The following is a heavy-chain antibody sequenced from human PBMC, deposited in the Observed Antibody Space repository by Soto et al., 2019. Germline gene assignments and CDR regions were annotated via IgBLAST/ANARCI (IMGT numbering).Heavy chain of an antibody. J-gene: IGHJ4*02. CDR1: GYTLTELS. Sequence: GASVKVSCKVFGYTLTELSMHWVRQPPGKGLEWMGGFDPEAGKTIYAQKFQGSVTMTEDTSTDTAYMELSSLKSEDTAVYFCASGYSYGYYFDFWGKGTLVTVPQ. CDR3: ASGYSYGYYFDF. D-gene: IGHD5-18*01. V-gene: IGHV1-24*01. CDR2: FDPEAGKT.